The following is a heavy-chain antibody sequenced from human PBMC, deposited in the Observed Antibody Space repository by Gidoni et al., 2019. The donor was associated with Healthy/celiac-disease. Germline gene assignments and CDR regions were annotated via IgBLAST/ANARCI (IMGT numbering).Heavy chain of an antibody. CDR1: GFTFSSYW. J-gene: IGHJ5*02. D-gene: IGHD3-9*01. Sequence: EVQLVESGGGLVQPGGSLRLSCAASGFTFSSYWMSWVRQAPGKGLVWVANVKQDGSKKYYVDAVKGRFTISRDNAKNSLYLQMNSLRADDTAVYYCARDRKYDILTGYRGGHWFDPWGQGTLVTVSS. V-gene: IGHV3-7*01. CDR3: ARDRKYDILTGYRGGHWFDP. CDR2: VKQDGSKK.